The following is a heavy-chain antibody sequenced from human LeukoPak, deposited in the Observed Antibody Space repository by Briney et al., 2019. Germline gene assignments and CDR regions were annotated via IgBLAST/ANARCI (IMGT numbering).Heavy chain of an antibody. CDR3: ARDQSGGARSYTNPAYRYYYGMDV. CDR2: ISYDGSNG. CDR1: GFAFSSYA. Sequence: GRSLRLSCAASGFAFSSYAMHWVRQAPGKGLEWVAVISYDGSNGFYADSVKGRFTFSRDNSKNTLYLQMNSLRPDGTAVYYCARDQSGGARSYTNPAYRYYYGMDVWGQGTPVTVSS. V-gene: IGHV3-30-3*01. J-gene: IGHJ6*02. D-gene: IGHD3-10*01.